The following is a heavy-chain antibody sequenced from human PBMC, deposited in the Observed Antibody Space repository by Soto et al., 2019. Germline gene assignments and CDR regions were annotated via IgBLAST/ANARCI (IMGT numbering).Heavy chain of an antibody. Sequence: EVQLVESGGGLVQPGGSLRLSCVASGFTFNSHWMLWVRQAPGKGPVWVSLINSDGSATRYADSVEGRFTISRDNANNTLYLQMNSLRAEDTAVYYCVKGSGWLCDIWGQGTMVTVSS. D-gene: IGHD6-19*01. V-gene: IGHV3-74*01. CDR3: VKGSGWLCDI. J-gene: IGHJ3*02. CDR1: GFTFNSHW. CDR2: INSDGSAT.